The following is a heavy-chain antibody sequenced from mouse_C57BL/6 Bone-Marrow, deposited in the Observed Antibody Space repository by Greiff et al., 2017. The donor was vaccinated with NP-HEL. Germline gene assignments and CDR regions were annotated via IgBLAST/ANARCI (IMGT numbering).Heavy chain of an antibody. Sequence: VQLQQSGAELVRPGASVKLSCTASGFNIKDDYMHWVKQRPEQGLEWIGWIDPENGDTEYASKFQGKATITADTSSNTAYLQLSSLTSEDTAVYYGTTDYYGSSLYWYFDVWGTGTTVTVSS. V-gene: IGHV14-4*01. CDR3: TTDYYGSSLYWYFDV. CDR2: IDPENGDT. CDR1: GFNIKDDY. D-gene: IGHD1-1*01. J-gene: IGHJ1*03.